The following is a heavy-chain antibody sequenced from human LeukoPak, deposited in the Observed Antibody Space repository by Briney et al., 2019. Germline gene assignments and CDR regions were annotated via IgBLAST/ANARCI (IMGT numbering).Heavy chain of an antibody. V-gene: IGHV4-59*01. J-gene: IGHJ4*02. Sequence: SETLSLTCTVSGGSISSYYWSWIRKPPGKGLEWIGYIYYSGSTNYNPSLKSRVTISVDTSKNQFSLKLSSVTAADTAVYYCARGTTVTTWDYWGQGTLVTVSS. CDR2: IYYSGST. CDR1: GGSISSYY. CDR3: ARGTTVTTWDY. D-gene: IGHD4-17*01.